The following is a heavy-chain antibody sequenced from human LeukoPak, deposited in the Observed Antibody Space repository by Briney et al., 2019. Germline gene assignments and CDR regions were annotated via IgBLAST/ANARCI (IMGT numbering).Heavy chain of an antibody. V-gene: IGHV3-74*03. CDR2: IDSDGSSI. Sequence: GGSLRLSCAASGFTFSSYWMHWVRQAPGKGLVWVSRIDSDGSSITYADSVKGRFTISRDNAKNTLYLQMNSLRVEDTAVYYCAREGRVSGYDFDCWGQGTLVTVSS. D-gene: IGHD5-12*01. J-gene: IGHJ4*02. CDR1: GFTFSSYW. CDR3: AREGRVSGYDFDC.